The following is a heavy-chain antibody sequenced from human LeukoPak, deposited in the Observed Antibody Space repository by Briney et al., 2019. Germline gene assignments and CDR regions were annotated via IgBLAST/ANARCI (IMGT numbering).Heavy chain of an antibody. V-gene: IGHV1-2*02. CDR1: GYTFTGYY. J-gene: IGHJ4*02. D-gene: IGHD3/OR15-3a*01. CDR2: INPNSGGT. CDR3: ARADWTWAWFDF. Sequence: ASVKVSCKASGYTFTGYYMHWVRQAPGQGLEWMGWINPNSGGTNYAQKFQGRVTMTRDTSISTAYMELSRLRSDDTAVYYCARADWTWAWFDFWGQGTLVTVSS.